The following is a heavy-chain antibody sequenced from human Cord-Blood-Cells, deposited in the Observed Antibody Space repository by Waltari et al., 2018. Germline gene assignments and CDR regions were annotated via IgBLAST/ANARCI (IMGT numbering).Heavy chain of an antibody. CDR3: ARGLTYYDILTGSNWFDP. D-gene: IGHD3-9*01. Sequence: SFSGYYWSWIRQPPGKGLEWIGEINHSGSTNYNPSLKSRVTISVDTSKNQFSLKLSSVTAADTAVYYCARGLTYYDILTGSNWFDPWGQGTLVTVSS. J-gene: IGHJ5*02. V-gene: IGHV4-34*01. CDR1: SFSGYY. CDR2: INHSGST.